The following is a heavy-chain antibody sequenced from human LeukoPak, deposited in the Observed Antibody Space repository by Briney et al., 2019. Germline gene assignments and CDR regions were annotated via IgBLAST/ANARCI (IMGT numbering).Heavy chain of an antibody. Sequence: VGSLRLSCAASGFTFSNYGMTWVRQAPGKGLEWVSAISGSGSITYYADSVKGRFTISRDDSKNTLYLQMNSLRVEDTAVYYCAKDRAHYYYDTSRGGSDYWGQGTLVTVSS. D-gene: IGHD3-22*01. CDR1: GFTFSNYG. CDR3: AKDRAHYYYDTSRGGSDY. CDR2: ISGSGSIT. J-gene: IGHJ4*02. V-gene: IGHV3-23*01.